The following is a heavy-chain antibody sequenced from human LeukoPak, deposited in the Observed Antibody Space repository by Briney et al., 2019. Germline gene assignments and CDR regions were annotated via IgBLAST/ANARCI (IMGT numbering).Heavy chain of an antibody. D-gene: IGHD3-3*01. Sequence: GGSLRLSCAASGFTFSSYWMSWVRQAPGKGLEWVAHIKQDGSEKYYVDSVKGRFTISRDNAKNSLYLQMNSLRAEDTAVYYCARDSSYYDFWSGYRNHEYFDYWGQGTLVTVSS. CDR3: ARDSSYYDFWSGYRNHEYFDY. J-gene: IGHJ4*02. CDR2: IKQDGSEK. CDR1: GFTFSSYW. V-gene: IGHV3-7*01.